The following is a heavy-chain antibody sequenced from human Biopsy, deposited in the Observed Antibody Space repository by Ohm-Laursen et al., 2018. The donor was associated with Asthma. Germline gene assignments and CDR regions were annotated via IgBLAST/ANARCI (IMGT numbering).Heavy chain of an antibody. J-gene: IGHJ5*02. CDR1: GYTFTHYA. CDR2: INAGNGKL. V-gene: IGHV1-3*01. CDR3: ARDGNWCRLRNCSPPGYWFDP. D-gene: IGHD2-8*02. Sequence: ASVKVSCKASGYTFTHYAIHWLRQAPGQRPEWIGWINAGNGKLEYSGKFQGRVTITRDTSATTAYMELSSLTSGDTAVYYCARDGNWCRLRNCSPPGYWFDPWGQGALVTVSS.